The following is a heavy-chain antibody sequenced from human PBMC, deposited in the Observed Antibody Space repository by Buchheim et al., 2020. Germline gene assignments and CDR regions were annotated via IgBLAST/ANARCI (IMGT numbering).Heavy chain of an antibody. CDR1: GGSISSSSYY. CDR2: IYYSGST. V-gene: IGHV4-39*01. D-gene: IGHD2-15*01. CDR3: ARKDCSGGSCYSGFDY. Sequence: QLQLQESGPGLVKPSETLSLTCTVSGGSISSSSYYWGWIRQPPGKGLEWIGRIYYSGSTYYNPSLKSRVTISVDTSKNQFSLKLSSVTAADTAVYYCARKDCSGGSCYSGFDYWGQGTL. J-gene: IGHJ4*02.